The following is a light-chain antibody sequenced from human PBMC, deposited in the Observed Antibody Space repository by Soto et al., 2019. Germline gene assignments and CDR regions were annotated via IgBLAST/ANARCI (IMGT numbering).Light chain of an antibody. CDR2: DVS. CDR3: SSYTSSSTDV. Sequence: QSALTQPASGSGSPGQSITISCTGTSSDVGGYNYVSWYQQHPGKAPKLMIYDVSNRPSGVSDRFSGSKSGNTASLTISGLQAEDEADYYFSSYTSSSTDVFGTGTQLTVL. V-gene: IGLV2-14*01. J-gene: IGLJ1*01. CDR1: SSDVGGYNY.